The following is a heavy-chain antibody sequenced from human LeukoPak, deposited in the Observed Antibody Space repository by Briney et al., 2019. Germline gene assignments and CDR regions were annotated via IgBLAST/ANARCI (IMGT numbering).Heavy chain of an antibody. J-gene: IGHJ3*02. CDR3: AHLVSYCDILTGYSGDAFDI. V-gene: IGHV2-5*02. D-gene: IGHD3-9*01. CDR1: GFSLSTSGVG. CDR2: IYWDDDK. Sequence: ASGPTLVNPTQTLTLTCTFSGFSLSTSGVGVGWIRQPPGKALEWLALIYWDDDKRYSPSLKSRLTITKDTSKNQVVLTMTNMDPVDTATYYCAHLVSYCDILTGYSGDAFDIWGQGTMVTVSS.